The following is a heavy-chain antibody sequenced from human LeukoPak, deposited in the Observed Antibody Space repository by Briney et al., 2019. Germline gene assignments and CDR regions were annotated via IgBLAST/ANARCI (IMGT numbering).Heavy chain of an antibody. J-gene: IGHJ4*02. CDR3: ARVGRSGSYSDY. V-gene: IGHV3-21*04. CDR1: GFTFSSYS. Sequence: PGGSLRLSCAASGFTFSSYSMNWVRQAPGKGLEWVSSISSSSSYIYYADSVKGRFTISRDNAKNSLYLQMNSLRAEDTAVYYCARVGRSGSYSDYWGQGTLVTVSS. CDR2: ISSSSSYI. D-gene: IGHD1-26*01.